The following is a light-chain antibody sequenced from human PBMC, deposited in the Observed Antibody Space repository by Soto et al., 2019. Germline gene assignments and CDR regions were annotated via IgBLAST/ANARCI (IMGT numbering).Light chain of an antibody. CDR3: QTWDTGARVV. J-gene: IGLJ2*01. CDR1: SGHSSYA. V-gene: IGLV4-69*01. Sequence: QLVLTQSPSASASLGASVKLTCTPSSGHSSYAIAWHQQQPEKGPRYLMKLSSDGSHSKGDGIPDRFSGSSSGAERYLTISSLQSEDEADYYCQTWDTGARVVFGGGTKVTVL. CDR2: LSSDGSH.